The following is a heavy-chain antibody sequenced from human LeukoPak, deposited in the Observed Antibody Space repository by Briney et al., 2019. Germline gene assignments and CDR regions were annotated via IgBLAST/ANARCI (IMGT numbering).Heavy chain of an antibody. CDR2: IYYSGST. Sequence: SETLSLTCTVSGGSISSYYWSWIRQPPGKGLEWIGYIYYSGSTNYNPSLKSRVTISVDTSKNQFSLKLSSVTAADTAVYYCAREMFGVTAPGPYGMDVWGQGTTVTVSS. J-gene: IGHJ6*02. CDR3: AREMFGVTAPGPYGMDV. CDR1: GGSISSYY. D-gene: IGHD3-10*02. V-gene: IGHV4-59*01.